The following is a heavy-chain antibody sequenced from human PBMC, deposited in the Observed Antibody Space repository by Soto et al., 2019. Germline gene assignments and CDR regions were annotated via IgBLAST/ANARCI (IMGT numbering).Heavy chain of an antibody. CDR3: AKERHVLAVIVVVVAYYYYYYMDV. CDR1: GFTFSSYW. J-gene: IGHJ6*03. CDR2: IKQDGSEK. Sequence: SLRLSCAASGFTFSSYWMSWVRQAPGKGLEWVANIKQDGSEKYYVDSVKGRFTISRDNAKNSLYLQMNRLRAEDTAMYYCAKERHVLAVIVVVVAYYYYYYMDVWGKGTTVTVSS. D-gene: IGHD2-15*01. V-gene: IGHV3-7*01.